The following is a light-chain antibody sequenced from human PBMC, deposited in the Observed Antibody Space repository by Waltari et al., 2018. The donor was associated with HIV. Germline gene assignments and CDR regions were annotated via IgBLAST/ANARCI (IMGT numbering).Light chain of an antibody. J-gene: IGKJ1*01. Sequence: DIVLTQSPGTLSLSAGARAVLSCRACQGNNSNYFAWYQQKPGQAPRLLIYGASSRATGIPNRFSGSGSATDFTLTINRLEPEDFAVYYCQHYDNSPGTFGQGTRVEIK. V-gene: IGKV3-20*01. CDR2: GAS. CDR1: QGNNSNY. CDR3: QHYDNSPGT.